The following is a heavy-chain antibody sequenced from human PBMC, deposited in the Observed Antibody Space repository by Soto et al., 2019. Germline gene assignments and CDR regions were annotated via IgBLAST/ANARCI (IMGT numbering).Heavy chain of an antibody. CDR3: AKTGYSSGWYAVY. Sequence: LRLSCAASGFTFSSYGMHWVRQAPGKGLEWVAVISYDGSNKYYADSVKGRFTISRDNSKNTLYLQMNSLRAEDTAVYYCAKTGYSSGWYAVYWGQGTLVTVSS. CDR2: ISYDGSNK. J-gene: IGHJ4*02. D-gene: IGHD6-19*01. CDR1: GFTFSSYG. V-gene: IGHV3-30*18.